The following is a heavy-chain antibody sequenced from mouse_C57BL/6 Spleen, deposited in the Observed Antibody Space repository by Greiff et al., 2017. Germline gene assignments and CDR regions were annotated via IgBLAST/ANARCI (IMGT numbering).Heavy chain of an antibody. CDR1: GYTFTSYG. Sequence: VQLQESGAELARPGASVKLSCKASGYTFTSYGISWVKQRTGQGLEWIGEIYPRSGNTYYNEKFKGKATLTADKSSSTAYMELRSLTSEGSAVYFCARDSSGWVAYWGQGTLVTVSA. CDR3: ARDSSGWVAY. CDR2: IYPRSGNT. D-gene: IGHD3-2*02. J-gene: IGHJ3*01. V-gene: IGHV1-81*01.